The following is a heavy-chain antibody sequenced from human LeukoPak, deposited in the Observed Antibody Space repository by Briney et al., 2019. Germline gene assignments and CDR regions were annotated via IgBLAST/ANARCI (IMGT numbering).Heavy chain of an antibody. CDR1: GFTFSDYY. J-gene: IGHJ3*02. V-gene: IGHV3-11*06. D-gene: IGHD1-7*01. CDR3: VSRITGTALDAFDI. Sequence: PGGSLRLSCAASGFTFSDYYMSWIRQAPGKGLEWVSYISSTGSYTHYTDSVKGRFTISRDNAKNSLYLQMNSLRAEDTAVYYCVSRITGTALDAFDIWGQGTMVTVSS. CDR2: ISSTGSYT.